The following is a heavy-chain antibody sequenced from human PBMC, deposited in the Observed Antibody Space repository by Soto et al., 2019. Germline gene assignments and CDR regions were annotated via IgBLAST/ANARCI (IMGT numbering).Heavy chain of an antibody. CDR2: ISTWNDGK. CDR1: GYPFSSFG. V-gene: IGHV1-18*04. CDR3: ARLNSHYAVDY. Sequence: GSVKVFFKASGYPFSSFGFSLVRQAPGQGPEWMGWISTWNDGKRDAQKFRGRVTMTTDTSTSTAYMEFRSLRSDDTAVYSCARLNSHYAVDYWGQGTLVTVSS. D-gene: IGHD5-12*01. J-gene: IGHJ4*02.